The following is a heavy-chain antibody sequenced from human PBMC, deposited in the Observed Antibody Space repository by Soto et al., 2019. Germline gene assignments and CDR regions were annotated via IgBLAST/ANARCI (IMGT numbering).Heavy chain of an antibody. CDR3: AKALLSYYYMDV. D-gene: IGHD1-26*01. J-gene: IGHJ6*03. Sequence: GGSLRLSCAASGFTFSSYAMRWVRQTPGKGLEWVSAISASGGSTKYADSVKDRFTISRDNSENTLYLQMRTLRAEDTAVYYCAKALLSYYYMDVWGKGTTVTVSS. V-gene: IGHV3-23*01. CDR2: ISASGGST. CDR1: GFTFSSYA.